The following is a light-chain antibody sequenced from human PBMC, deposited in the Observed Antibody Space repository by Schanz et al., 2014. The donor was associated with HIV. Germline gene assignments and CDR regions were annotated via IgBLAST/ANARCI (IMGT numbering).Light chain of an antibody. CDR3: SSYTGSTTLV. V-gene: IGLV2-14*03. CDR2: DVS. CDR1: SRDVGGYNY. J-gene: IGLJ3*02. Sequence: QSALTQPASVSGSPGQSITISCTGTSRDVGGYNYVSWYQQHPGKAPKLIISDVSNRPSGVSNRFSGSKSGNTASLTISGLQAEDEADYYCSSYTGSTTLVFGGGTKVTVL.